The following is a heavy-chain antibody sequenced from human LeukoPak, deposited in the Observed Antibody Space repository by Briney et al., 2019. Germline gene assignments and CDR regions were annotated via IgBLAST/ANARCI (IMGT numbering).Heavy chain of an antibody. CDR3: ARGSIAARPRVYYYYYMDV. Sequence: ASVTVSCTASGYTFTSYGISWVRQAPGQRLEWMGWISAYNGNTNYAQKLQGRVTMTTDTSTSTAYMELRSLRSDDTAVYYCARGSIAARPRVYYYYYMDVWGKGTTVTVSS. J-gene: IGHJ6*03. CDR2: ISAYNGNT. CDR1: GYTFTSYG. V-gene: IGHV1-18*01. D-gene: IGHD6-6*01.